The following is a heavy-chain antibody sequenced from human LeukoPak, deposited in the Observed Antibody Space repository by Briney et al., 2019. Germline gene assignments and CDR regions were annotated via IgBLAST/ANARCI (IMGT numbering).Heavy chain of an antibody. Sequence: GGSLRLSCAASGFTLSKAWMSWVRQAPGKGLEWVANIKQDGSEKYYVDSVKGRFTISRDNAKNSLYLQMNSLRAEDTAVYYCARESGWFGGFDYWGQGTLVTVSS. CDR2: IKQDGSEK. D-gene: IGHD3-10*01. V-gene: IGHV3-7*01. J-gene: IGHJ4*02. CDR1: GFTLSKAW. CDR3: ARESGWFGGFDY.